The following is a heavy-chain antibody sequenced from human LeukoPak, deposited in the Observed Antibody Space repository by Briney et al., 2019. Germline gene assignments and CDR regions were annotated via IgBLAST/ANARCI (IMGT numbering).Heavy chain of an antibody. D-gene: IGHD2-8*01. V-gene: IGHV3-23*01. J-gene: IGHJ6*03. CDR3: ARDIVLMVYAIPGYMDV. CDR1: GFTFSSFA. Sequence: PGGSLRLSCAASGFTFSSFAMSWIRQAPGKGLEWVSSVSTSGVGTYYADSVKGRFTISRDNSKNTLYLQMNSLRAEDTAVYYCARDIVLMVYAIPGYMDVWGKGTTVTVSS. CDR2: VSTSGVGT.